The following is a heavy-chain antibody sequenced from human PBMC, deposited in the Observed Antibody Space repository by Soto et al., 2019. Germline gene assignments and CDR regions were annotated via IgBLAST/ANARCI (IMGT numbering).Heavy chain of an antibody. V-gene: IGHV3-48*03. CDR1: GFTFSSYE. J-gene: IGHJ4*02. Sequence: EVQLVESGGGLVQPGGSLRLSCAASGFTFSSYEMNWVRQAPGKGLEWVSYISSSGSTIYYADSVKGRFTISRDNAKNSLYLQMNSLRVEDTAVYYCAREAGYKILSAAAGTNFDYWGQGTLVTVCS. CDR2: ISSSGSTI. D-gene: IGHD6-13*01. CDR3: AREAGYKILSAAAGTNFDY.